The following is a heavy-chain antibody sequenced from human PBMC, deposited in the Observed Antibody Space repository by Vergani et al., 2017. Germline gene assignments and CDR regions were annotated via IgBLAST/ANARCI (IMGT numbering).Heavy chain of an antibody. CDR2: INPNSGGT. CDR3: ARDRIAASRTSYNWFDP. D-gene: IGHD6-13*01. J-gene: IGHJ5*02. Sequence: QVQLVQSGAEVKKPGASVKVSCKAPGYTFTGYYMHWVRQAPGQGLEWMGRINPNSGGTNYAQKFQGRVTMTRDTSISTAYMELSRLRSDDTAVYYCARDRIAASRTSYNWFDPWGQGTLVTVSS. CDR1: GYTFTGYY. V-gene: IGHV1-2*06.